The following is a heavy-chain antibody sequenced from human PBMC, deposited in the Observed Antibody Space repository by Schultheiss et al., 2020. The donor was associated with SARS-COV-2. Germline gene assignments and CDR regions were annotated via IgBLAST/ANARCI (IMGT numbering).Heavy chain of an antibody. J-gene: IGHJ3*02. D-gene: IGHD3-22*01. CDR3: ARPSYDSSGYYYEEGAFDI. V-gene: IGHV4-38-2*02. Sequence: SETLSLTCTVSGYSISSGYYWSWIRQPPGKGLEWIGEINHSGSTYYNPSLKSRVTISVDTSKNQFSLKLSSVTAADTAVYYCARPSYDSSGYYYEEGAFDIWGQGTMVTVSS. CDR2: INHSGST. CDR1: GYSISSGYY.